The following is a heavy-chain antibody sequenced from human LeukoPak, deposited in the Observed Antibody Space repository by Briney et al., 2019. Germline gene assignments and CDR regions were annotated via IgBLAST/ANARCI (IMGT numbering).Heavy chain of an antibody. J-gene: IGHJ4*02. Sequence: ASVKVPCKASGYTFTSYGISWVRHAPGQGLEWMGWISVYNGNTNYAQKLQDRVTMTTDTSTSTAYMELRSLRSDDTAVYYCARVYYGDHERTLGERSVGIDYWGPGTLVTVSS. V-gene: IGHV1-18*01. CDR1: GYTFTSYG. CDR2: ISVYNGNT. D-gene: IGHD3-10*01. CDR3: ARVYYGDHERTLGERSVGIDY.